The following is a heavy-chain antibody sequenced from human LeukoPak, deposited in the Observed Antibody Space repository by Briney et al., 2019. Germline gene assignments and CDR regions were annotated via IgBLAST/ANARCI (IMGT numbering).Heavy chain of an antibody. CDR2: IWYDGSNK. J-gene: IGHJ4*02. CDR3: ARAEWKVPAMVINWGFDY. V-gene: IGHV3-33*01. Sequence: GRSLRLSCAASGFTFSSYGMHWVRQAPGKGLEWVAVIWYDGSNKYYADSVKGRFTISRDNSKNTLYLQMNSLRAEDTAVYYCARAEWKVPAMVINWGFDYWGQGTLVTVSS. CDR1: GFTFSSYG. D-gene: IGHD5-18*01.